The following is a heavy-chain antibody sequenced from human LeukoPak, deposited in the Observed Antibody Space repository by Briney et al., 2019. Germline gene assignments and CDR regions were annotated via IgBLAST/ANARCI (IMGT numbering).Heavy chain of an antibody. D-gene: IGHD6-13*01. J-gene: IGHJ3*02. V-gene: IGHV3-11*01. CDR3: ARDAYESSSGDLDSPHDAFDI. Sequence: PGGSLRLSCAASGFTFSDYYMSWIRQAPGKGLEWVSYISSSGSTIYYADSVKGRFTISRDNAKNSLYLQMNSLRAEDTAVYYCARDAYESSSGDLDSPHDAFDIWGQGTMVTVSS. CDR1: GFTFSDYY. CDR2: ISSSGSTI.